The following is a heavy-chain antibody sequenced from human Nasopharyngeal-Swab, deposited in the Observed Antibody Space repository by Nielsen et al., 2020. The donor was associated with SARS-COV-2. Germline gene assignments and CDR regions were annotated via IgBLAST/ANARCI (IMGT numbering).Heavy chain of an antibody. D-gene: IGHD2-15*01. V-gene: IGHV3-7*01. CDR1: GITFSNSW. CDR3: VNGGSLDF. J-gene: IGHJ4*02. Sequence: GSSLKISWAASGITFSNSWMSWLHQAPGKVLEWVAIIKQDGSEKYYVDSVKGRFTISRENAKNSLYLQMNSLRAEDTGVYYCVNGGSLDFWGQGTLVTVST. CDR2: IKQDGSEK.